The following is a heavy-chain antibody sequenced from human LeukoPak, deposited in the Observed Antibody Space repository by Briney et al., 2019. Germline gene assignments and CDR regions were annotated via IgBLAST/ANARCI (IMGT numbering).Heavy chain of an antibody. CDR3: ARPSSGQANLDAFDI. J-gene: IGHJ3*02. V-gene: IGHV5-51*01. CDR1: GYSFTSYW. Sequence: GESLKISCKGPGYSFTSYWIGWVRQMPGKGLEWMGIIYPGDSDTRYSPSFLGHVTISADKSISTAYLQWSSLKASDTAMYYCARPSSGQANLDAFDIWGQGTMVTVSS. CDR2: IYPGDSDT. D-gene: IGHD3-22*01.